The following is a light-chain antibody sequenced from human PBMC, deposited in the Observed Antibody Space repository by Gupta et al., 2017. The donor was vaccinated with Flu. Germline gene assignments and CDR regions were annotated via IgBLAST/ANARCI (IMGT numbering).Light chain of an antibody. CDR3: AAWDDSRSGWV. V-gene: IGLV1-47*01. CDR2: RNN. J-gene: IGLJ3*02. CDR1: SSNIGSNY. Sequence: QSVLTQPPFASGTPGQRVTISCSGSSSNIGSNYVYWYQQHPGTAPKLLIYRNNQRPSGVPDRFSGSKSGTSASLAISGLRAEDEADYYCAAWDDSRSGWVFGGGTKLTVL.